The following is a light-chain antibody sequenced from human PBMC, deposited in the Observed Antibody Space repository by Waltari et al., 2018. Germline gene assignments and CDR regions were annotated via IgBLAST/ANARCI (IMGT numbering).Light chain of an antibody. J-gene: IGLJ2*01. CDR2: DVS. CDR3: CSYAGTYTCVV. CDR1: RSDVGGYNY. V-gene: IGLV2-11*01. Sequence: QSALTQPRSVSGSPGQSVPISCTGTRSDVGGYNYVSWYQQHPGKAPKLMIYDVSKRPSGVPDRFSGSKSGNTASLTISGLQAEDEADYYCCSYAGTYTCVVFGGGTKLTVL.